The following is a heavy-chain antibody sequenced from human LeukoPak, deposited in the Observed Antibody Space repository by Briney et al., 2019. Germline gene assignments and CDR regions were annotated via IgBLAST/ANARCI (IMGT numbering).Heavy chain of an antibody. V-gene: IGHV4-39*01. CDR3: ARSNDYGDYALVY. CDR1: GGSISSSSYY. D-gene: IGHD4-17*01. Sequence: SETLSLTCTVSGGSISSSSYYWGWIRQPPGKGLEWIGSIYYSGSTYYNPSLKSRVTISVDTSKNQFSLKLSSVTAADTAVYYCARSNDYGDYALVYWGQGTLVTVSS. CDR2: IYYSGST. J-gene: IGHJ4*02.